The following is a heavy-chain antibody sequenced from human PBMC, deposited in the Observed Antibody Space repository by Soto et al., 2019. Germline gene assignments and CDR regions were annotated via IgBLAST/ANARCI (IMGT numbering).Heavy chain of an antibody. CDR2: ISYDGSNK. CDR3: AKVSVADGKDYYDSSGYYLGYGMDV. D-gene: IGHD3-22*01. J-gene: IGHJ6*02. CDR1: GFTFSSYG. V-gene: IGHV3-30*18. Sequence: GGSLRLSCAASGFTFSSYGMHWVRQAPGKGLEWVAVISYDGSNKYYADSVKGRFTISRDNSKNTLYLQMNSLRAEDTAVYYCAKVSVADGKDYYDSSGYYLGYGMDVWGQGTTVTVSS.